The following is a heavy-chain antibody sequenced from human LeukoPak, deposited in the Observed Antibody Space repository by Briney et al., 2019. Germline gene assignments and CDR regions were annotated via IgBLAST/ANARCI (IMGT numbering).Heavy chain of an antibody. CDR1: GFAFSNYH. CDR3: AKDPALVGATHPYYFDY. D-gene: IGHD1-26*01. CDR2: ISGSGQTT. J-gene: IGHJ4*02. Sequence: PGASLRLSCAASGFAFSNYHMSWVRQAPGKGLEWVSSISGSGQTTYYADSAKGRFTISRDNSKSTLYLQMNSLRAEDTAIYYCAKDPALVGATHPYYFDYWGQGTLVTVSS. V-gene: IGHV3-23*01.